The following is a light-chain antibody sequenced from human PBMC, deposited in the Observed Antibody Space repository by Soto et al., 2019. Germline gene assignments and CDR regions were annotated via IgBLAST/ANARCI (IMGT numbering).Light chain of an antibody. CDR1: RGLASSY. CDR3: QQYDASPPYT. V-gene: IGKV3-20*01. CDR2: AAS. J-gene: IGKJ2*01. Sequence: EIVLTQSPVTLSLSPGERATLSCRASRGLASSYLGWYQQKPGQPPRLIMYAASIRATGIPDRFSGSGSATDFTLTINRLEPEDSAVYYCQQYDASPPYTFGQGTKLEIK.